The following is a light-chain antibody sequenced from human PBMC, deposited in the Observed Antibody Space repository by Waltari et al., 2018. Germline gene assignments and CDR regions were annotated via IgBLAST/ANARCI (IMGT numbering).Light chain of an antibody. CDR2: KAY. J-gene: IGLJ3*02. Sequence: QSVLTQPPSASGAPGQEVSISCSGGSTTITNYVFWYQQFPGTAPNLIVYKAYERPSGFPDRFSASKSGTSASLAISGLRSDDEADYYCATWDDSLNGWVFGGGTKLTVL. CDR1: STTITNY. CDR3: ATWDDSLNGWV. V-gene: IGLV1-47*01.